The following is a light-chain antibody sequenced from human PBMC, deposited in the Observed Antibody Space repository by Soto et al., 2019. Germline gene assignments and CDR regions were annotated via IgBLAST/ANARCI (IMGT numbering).Light chain of an antibody. CDR1: QGISSW. CDR3: QQTNTFPIT. J-gene: IGKJ5*01. Sequence: DIQMTQSPSSVSASVGYRVTITCRASQGISSWLAWYQQKPGKAPKILIYAASSLQSGVPSRFSGSVSGTDGTITISSLKTEDGATYYCQQTNTFPITFGQGTRLEIK. CDR2: AAS. V-gene: IGKV1D-12*01.